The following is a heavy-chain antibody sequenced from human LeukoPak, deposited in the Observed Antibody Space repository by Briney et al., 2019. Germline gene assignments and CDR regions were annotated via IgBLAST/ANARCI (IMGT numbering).Heavy chain of an antibody. CDR2: INGDGSTT. V-gene: IGHV3-74*01. J-gene: IGHJ3*02. Sequence: GGSLRLSCAASVFTLRSSWMHSVRQVPGKELVWVSRINGDGSTTNPPDPVKGRFTISRDNAKNTLYLDMNSLRPEDTAVYYCAALVLVAAFDAFDMWGQGTMVTVSS. CDR3: AALVLVAAFDAFDM. D-gene: IGHD2-15*01. CDR1: VFTLRSSW.